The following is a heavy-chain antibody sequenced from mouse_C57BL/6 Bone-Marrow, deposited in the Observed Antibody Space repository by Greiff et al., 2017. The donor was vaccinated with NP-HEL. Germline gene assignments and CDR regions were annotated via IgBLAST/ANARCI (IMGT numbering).Heavy chain of an antibody. Sequence: QVQLQQPGAELVRPGTSVKLSCKASGYTFTSYWMHWVKQRPGQGLEWIGVIDPSDSYTNYNQKFKGKATLTVDTSSSTAYMQLSSLTSEDSAVYYCARWTTVVAEAYWGQGTLVTVSA. J-gene: IGHJ3*01. CDR2: IDPSDSYT. CDR1: GYTFTSYW. V-gene: IGHV1-59*01. CDR3: ARWTTVVAEAY. D-gene: IGHD1-1*01.